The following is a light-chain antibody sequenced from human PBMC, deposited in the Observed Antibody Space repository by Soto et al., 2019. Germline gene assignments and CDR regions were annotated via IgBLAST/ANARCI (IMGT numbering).Light chain of an antibody. J-gene: IGKJ1*01. CDR3: QQYDNLPRT. CDR2: DAS. CDR1: QSVSGL. Sequence: DIQMTQSPSTLSASVGDTVTVTCRASQSVSGLLAWYQQKPGKAPKLLIYDASNLETGVPSRFSGSGSGTDFTFTISSLQPEDIATYYCQQYDNLPRTFGQGTKVDIK. V-gene: IGKV1-33*01.